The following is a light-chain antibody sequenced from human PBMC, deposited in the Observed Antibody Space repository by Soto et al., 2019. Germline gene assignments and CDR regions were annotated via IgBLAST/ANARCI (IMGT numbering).Light chain of an antibody. Sequence: SYELTQPPSVSVAPGQTARITCGGDNVGSKSVQWYQQKLGQAPVLVLYDARDRPSGIPERFSGSNSGNTATLSISRVEAGDEADFYCQVWDTTSDHYIFGSGTKVTVL. CDR3: QVWDTTSDHYI. V-gene: IGLV3-21*02. CDR2: DAR. CDR1: NVGSKS. J-gene: IGLJ1*01.